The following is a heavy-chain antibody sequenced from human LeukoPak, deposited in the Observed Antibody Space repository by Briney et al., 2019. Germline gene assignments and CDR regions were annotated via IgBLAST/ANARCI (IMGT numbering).Heavy chain of an antibody. CDR3: ARQTTVTPGDY. CDR1: GYSFSTYW. V-gene: IGHV5-51*01. Sequence: GESLKISCKASGYSFSTYWIGWVRQMPGKGLEWMGIIYPADSDTRYSPSFQGQVTISADRSISTAYPQWSSLKASDTAMYYCARQTTVTPGDYWGQGTLVSVSS. CDR2: IYPADSDT. D-gene: IGHD4-17*01. J-gene: IGHJ4*02.